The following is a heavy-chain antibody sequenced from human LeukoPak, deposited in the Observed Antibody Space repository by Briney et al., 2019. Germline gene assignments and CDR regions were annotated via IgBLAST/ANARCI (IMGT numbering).Heavy chain of an antibody. Sequence: GESLKISCKGSGYSLTSNWIGWVRPMAGKGLEWMGTIHPGDSNTRYSPSFQGQVTMSADKSIDTTYLQWSSLKASDSAMYYCTSPEGWGQGTLVTVSS. CDR2: IHPGDSNT. V-gene: IGHV5-51*01. J-gene: IGHJ4*02. CDR1: GYSLTSNW. CDR3: TSPEG.